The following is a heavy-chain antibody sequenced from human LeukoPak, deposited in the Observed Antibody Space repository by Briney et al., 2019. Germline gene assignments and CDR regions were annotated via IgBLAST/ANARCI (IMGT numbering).Heavy chain of an antibody. CDR3: ARGRDGAYFDY. Sequence: PGRSLRLSCAASGFTFSSYGMHWVRQAPGKGLEWVAVIWSDGNNKYYADSVRGRFTISRDNSKNTVYLQMNSLRAEDTAVYYCARGRDGAYFDYWGQGTLVTVSS. J-gene: IGHJ4*02. CDR1: GFTFSSYG. V-gene: IGHV3-33*08. CDR2: IWSDGNNK. D-gene: IGHD5-24*01.